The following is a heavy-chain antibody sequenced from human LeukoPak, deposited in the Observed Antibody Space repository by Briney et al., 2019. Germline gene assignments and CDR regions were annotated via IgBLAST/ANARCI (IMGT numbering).Heavy chain of an antibody. V-gene: IGHV3-23*01. CDR2: ISGSGGST. D-gene: IGHD3-22*01. Sequence: GGSLRLSCAASGFTFSSYAMSWVRQAPGKGLEWVSAISGSGGSTYYADSVKSRFTISRDNSKNTLYLQMNSLRAEDTAVYYCAKAYSSGYYSPGDGLGIWGQGTMVTVSS. CDR1: GFTFSSYA. CDR3: AKAYSSGYYSPGDGLGI. J-gene: IGHJ3*02.